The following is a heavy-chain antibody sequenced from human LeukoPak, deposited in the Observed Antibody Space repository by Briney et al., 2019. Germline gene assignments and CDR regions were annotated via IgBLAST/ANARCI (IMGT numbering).Heavy chain of an antibody. D-gene: IGHD6-19*01. CDR2: IYYSGST. CDR3: ARSQWLVGSYFDP. CDR1: GGSISSYY. J-gene: IGHJ5*02. Sequence: SETLSLTCTVSGGSISSYYWSWIRQPPGEGLEWIGYIYYSGSTNYNPSLKSRVTISVDTSKNQFSLKLSSVTAADTAVYYCARSQWLVGSYFDPWGQGTLVTVSS. V-gene: IGHV4-59*08.